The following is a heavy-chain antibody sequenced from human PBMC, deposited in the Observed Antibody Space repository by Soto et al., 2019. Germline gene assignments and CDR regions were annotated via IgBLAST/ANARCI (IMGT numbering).Heavy chain of an antibody. D-gene: IGHD3-3*01. CDR3: AGDEGWAYFYDFWSGYRENWFDP. J-gene: IGHJ5*02. V-gene: IGHV3-30-3*01. CDR2: ISYDGSNK. Sequence: GGSLRLSCAASGFTFSSYAMHWVRQAPGKGLEWVAVISYDGSNKYYADSVKGRFTISRDNSKNTLYLQMNSLRAEDTAVYYCAGDEGWAYFYDFWSGYRENWFDPWGQGTLVTVSS. CDR1: GFTFSSYA.